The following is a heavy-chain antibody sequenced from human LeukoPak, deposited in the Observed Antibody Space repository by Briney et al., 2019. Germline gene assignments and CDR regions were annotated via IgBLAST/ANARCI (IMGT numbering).Heavy chain of an antibody. CDR3: AKGYSGSYNTPAYYFDY. J-gene: IGHJ4*02. Sequence: PGGSLRLSCAASGFTVGSNYMSWLRQAPGKGLEWVSVIYSGGSTYYADSVKGRFTISRDNSKDTLYLQMNSLRAEDTAVYYCAKGYSGSYNTPAYYFDYWGQGTLVTVSS. CDR2: IYSGGST. D-gene: IGHD1-26*01. CDR1: GFTVGSNY. V-gene: IGHV3-53*05.